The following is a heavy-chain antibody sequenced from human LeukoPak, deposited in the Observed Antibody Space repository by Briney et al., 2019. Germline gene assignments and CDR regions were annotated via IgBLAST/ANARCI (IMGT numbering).Heavy chain of an antibody. V-gene: IGHV4-39*07. CDR1: GGSISSSSYY. CDR3: AREYYDRGAGVYFDY. Sequence: SETLSLTCTVSGGSISSSSYYWGWIRQPPGKGLEWIGSIYYSGSTYYNPSLKRRVTISVDTSKNQFSLKLSSVTAADTAVYYCAREYYDRGAGVYFDYWGQGTLVTVSS. J-gene: IGHJ4*02. CDR2: IYYSGST. D-gene: IGHD3-22*01.